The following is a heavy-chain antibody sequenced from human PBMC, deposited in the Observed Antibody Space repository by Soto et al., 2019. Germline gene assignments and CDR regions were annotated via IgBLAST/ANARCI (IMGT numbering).Heavy chain of an antibody. CDR1: GFTFSTYG. CDR2: ISHDGSNS. J-gene: IGHJ4*02. Sequence: QVLLVESGGGVVQPGRSLRLSCAASGFTFSTYGIHWVRQTPGKGLECVAVISHDGSNSFYADSVKGRFTISRDNSNNTVYLQMNSLRPEDTAIYYCAKDIFWVALAGAFDSWGQGTVVTVSS. CDR3: AKDIFWVALAGAFDS. D-gene: IGHD6-19*01. V-gene: IGHV3-30*18.